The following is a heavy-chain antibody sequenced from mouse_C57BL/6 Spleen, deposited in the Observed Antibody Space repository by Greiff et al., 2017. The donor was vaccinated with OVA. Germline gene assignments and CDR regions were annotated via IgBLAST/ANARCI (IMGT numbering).Heavy chain of an antibody. CDR3: TTNYGSSYGYAMDY. CDR1: GFNINDDS. V-gene: IGHV14-4*01. D-gene: IGHD1-1*01. Sequence: EVQLQQSGAELVRPGASVKLSCTASGFNINDDSMHWVKQRPEQGLEWIGWIDPENGDTEYASKFQGKATITADTSSNTDYLQLSRLTSEDAAVYDCTTNYGSSYGYAMDYWGQGTTVTVSS. J-gene: IGHJ4*01. CDR2: IDPENGDT.